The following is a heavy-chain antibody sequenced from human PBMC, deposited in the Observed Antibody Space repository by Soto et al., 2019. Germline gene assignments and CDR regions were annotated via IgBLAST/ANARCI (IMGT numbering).Heavy chain of an antibody. CDR3: ARAVTIFGVVIGPYYGMDV. CDR2: IIPIFGTA. D-gene: IGHD3-3*01. J-gene: IGHJ6*02. CDR1: GGTFSSYA. V-gene: IGHV1-69*13. Sequence: SVKVSCKASGGTFSSYAISWLRQAPGQGLEWMGGIIPIFGTANYAQKFQGRVTITADESTSTAYMELSSLRSEDTAVYYCARAVTIFGVVIGPYYGMDVWGQGTTVTVSS.